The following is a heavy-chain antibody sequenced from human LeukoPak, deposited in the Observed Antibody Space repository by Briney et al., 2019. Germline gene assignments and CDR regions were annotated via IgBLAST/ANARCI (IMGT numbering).Heavy chain of an antibody. Sequence: PSETLSLTCTVSGGSISSYYLSWLRQPPGKGLEGMGYIYYSGSTNYNPSLKRRVTISEETSKNEFCLKLSSVTAADPAVYYCARDSGTKNWFVLWGQGTLVTVSS. J-gene: IGHJ5*02. CDR2: IYYSGST. V-gene: IGHV4-59*01. CDR1: GGSISSYY. D-gene: IGHD1/OR15-1a*01. CDR3: ARDSGTKNWFVL.